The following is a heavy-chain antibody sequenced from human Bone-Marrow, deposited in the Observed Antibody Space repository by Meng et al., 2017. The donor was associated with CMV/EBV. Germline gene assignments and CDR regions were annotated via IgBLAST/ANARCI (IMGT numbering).Heavy chain of an antibody. Sequence: GGSLRLSCAASGFTFSSYGMHWVRQAPGKGLEWVTFIRYDGTNKYYADSVKGRFTISRDNSKNTLYLQMNSLRAEDTAVYYCARDGVVVPAADVVWFDPWGQGTRVTVSS. CDR1: GFTFSSYG. J-gene: IGHJ5*02. CDR2: IRYDGTNK. D-gene: IGHD2-2*01. CDR3: ARDGVVVPAADVVWFDP. V-gene: IGHV3-30*02.